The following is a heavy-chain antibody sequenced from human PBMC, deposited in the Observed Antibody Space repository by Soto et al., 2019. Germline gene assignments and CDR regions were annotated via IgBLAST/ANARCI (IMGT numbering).Heavy chain of an antibody. Sequence: SETLSLTCAVYGGSFSGYYLSWIRQPPGKGLEWIGEINHSGSTNYNPSLKSRVTISVDTSKNQFSLKLSSVTAADTAVYYCARDRGVATVYYYYGMDVWGQGTTVTVSS. D-gene: IGHD5-12*01. CDR1: GGSFSGYY. V-gene: IGHV4-34*01. CDR2: INHSGST. CDR3: ARDRGVATVYYYYGMDV. J-gene: IGHJ6*02.